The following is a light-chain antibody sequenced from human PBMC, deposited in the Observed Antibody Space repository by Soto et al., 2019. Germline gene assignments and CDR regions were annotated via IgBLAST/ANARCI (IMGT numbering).Light chain of an antibody. CDR1: QSVSSNY. CDR2: GAS. J-gene: IGKJ1*01. Sequence: EIVLTQSPGTLSLSPGERATLSCRASQSVSSNYLAWYQQKPGQAPRPLIYGASSRATGIPDRFSGSGAGTDFTLTISSLELEDFAVYYCQQYGSSPWTFGQGTKVEIK. CDR3: QQYGSSPWT. V-gene: IGKV3-20*01.